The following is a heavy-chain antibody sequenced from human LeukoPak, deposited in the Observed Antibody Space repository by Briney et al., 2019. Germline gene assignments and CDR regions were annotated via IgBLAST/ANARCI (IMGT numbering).Heavy chain of an antibody. J-gene: IGHJ4*02. Sequence: GGSLRLSCAASGFTFDDYAMHWVRQVPGKALDWVSLISGDGGSTYYADSVKGRFPISRDNSKNTLNLQMNSLRAEDTAVYYCVKDRTGTYTLDYWGQGTLVTVSS. CDR2: ISGDGGST. V-gene: IGHV3-43*02. CDR1: GFTFDDYA. D-gene: IGHD3-10*01. CDR3: VKDRTGTYTLDY.